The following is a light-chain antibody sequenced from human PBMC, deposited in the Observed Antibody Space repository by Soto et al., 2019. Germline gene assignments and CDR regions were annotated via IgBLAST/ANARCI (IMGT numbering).Light chain of an antibody. CDR1: QGIGVY. CDR2: AAS. J-gene: IGKJ4*01. Sequence: IQMTQSPSSLSASLGDRVTITCRASQGIGVYLAWFQQKPGKVPRLLIYAASSLQSGVPSRFSGGGSGTDFTLTINSLQPEDVATYYCQKYNSAPLTFGGGTKLEIK. V-gene: IGKV1-27*01. CDR3: QKYNSAPLT.